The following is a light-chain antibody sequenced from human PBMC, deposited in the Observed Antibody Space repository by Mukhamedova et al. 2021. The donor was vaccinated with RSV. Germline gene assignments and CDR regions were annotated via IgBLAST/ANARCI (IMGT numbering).Light chain of an antibody. CDR3: LQYSYYSWT. Sequence: WYQRRVHGKAPKLLIYKASTLESGVPSRFSGSGSGTEFTLTISSLQPDDFATYYCLQYSYYSWTFGQGTKVEIK. V-gene: IGKV1-5*03. J-gene: IGKJ1*01. CDR2: KAS.